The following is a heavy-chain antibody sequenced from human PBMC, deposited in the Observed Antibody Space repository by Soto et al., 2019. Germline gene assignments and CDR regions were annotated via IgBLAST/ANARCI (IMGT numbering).Heavy chain of an antibody. J-gene: IGHJ4*02. CDR1: DFTFSTHW. CDR2: IDEDGSEK. D-gene: IGHD1-1*01. V-gene: IGHV3-7*05. Sequence: GGSLRLSCAASDFTFSTHWMTWVRQAPGKGLEWVANIDEDGSEKNYVDSVKGRFTVSRDNAKRALYLQMYSLRVEDTAVYYCVRGLYTGSPHFFYWGQGTLVTVSS. CDR3: VRGLYTGSPHFFY.